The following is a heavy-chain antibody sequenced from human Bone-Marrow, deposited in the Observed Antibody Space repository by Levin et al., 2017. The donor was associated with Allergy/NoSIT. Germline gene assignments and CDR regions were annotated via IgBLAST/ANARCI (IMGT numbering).Heavy chain of an antibody. CDR1: GVSISSGGYY. J-gene: IGHJ4*02. CDR2: IYSSGST. CDR3: AASGSVVPTGSEDY. V-gene: IGHV4-31*03. Sequence: SETLSLTCTVSGVSISSGGYYWNWIRQHPGKGLDYIGYIYSSGSTYYNPSLYSRVTISVDTSQNHFSLRLTSVTAADTAVYYCAASGSVVPTGSEDYWGRGTLVTVSS. D-gene: IGHD5-12*01.